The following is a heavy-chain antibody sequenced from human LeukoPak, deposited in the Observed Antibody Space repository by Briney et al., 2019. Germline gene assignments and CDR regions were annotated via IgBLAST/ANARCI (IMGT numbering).Heavy chain of an antibody. J-gene: IGHJ4*02. Sequence: PSETLSLTCTVSGDSISSSSFSWGWIRQPPGKGLEWIGSIYYSGSTYYNPSLKSRVTISVDTSKNQFSLKLSSVTAADTAVYYCAKGGDSTPYYFDYWGQGTLVTVSS. CDR1: GDSISSSSFS. CDR2: IYYSGST. CDR3: AKGGDSTPYYFDY. V-gene: IGHV4-39*01.